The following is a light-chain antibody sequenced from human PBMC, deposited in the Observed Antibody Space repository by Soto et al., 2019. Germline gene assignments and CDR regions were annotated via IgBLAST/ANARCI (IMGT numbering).Light chain of an antibody. Sequence: QSVLTQSPSVSGAPGQRVTISCTGSSSNIGPGYDVHWYQQLPGTAPKLLIFGNTNRPSGVPDRFSVSKSGTSVSLAITGLQAEDEAEYYCQSYDSSLRTSIFGGGTKLTVL. J-gene: IGLJ2*01. CDR1: SSNIGPGYD. CDR2: GNT. V-gene: IGLV1-40*01. CDR3: QSYDSSLRTSI.